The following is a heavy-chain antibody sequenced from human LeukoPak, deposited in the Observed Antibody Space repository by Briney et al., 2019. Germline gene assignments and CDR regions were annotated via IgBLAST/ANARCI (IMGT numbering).Heavy chain of an antibody. J-gene: IGHJ4*02. D-gene: IGHD2-21*01. Sequence: GGSLRLSCSASGFTFSSHGMNWVRQPPGKGLEWVSGISLRGGITYYPDSVKGRFTISRDNSKNPLSLQMNSLRGEDTAVYYCARMNIVVASYFDYWDQGTLVTVSS. CDR1: GFTFSSHG. CDR2: ISLRGGIT. V-gene: IGHV3-23*01. CDR3: ARMNIVVASYFDY.